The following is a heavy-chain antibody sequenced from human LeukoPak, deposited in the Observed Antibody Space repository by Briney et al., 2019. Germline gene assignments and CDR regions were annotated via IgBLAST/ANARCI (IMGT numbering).Heavy chain of an antibody. J-gene: IGHJ4*02. V-gene: IGHV3-21*05. Sequence: GGSLRLSCAASGFTFSNYAMNWVRQAPGKGLEWVSYISSSSSYTNYADSVKGRFTISRDNAKNSLYLQMNSLRAEDTAVYYCARPLTGDYVDYWGQGTLVTVSS. CDR3: ARPLTGDYVDY. CDR2: ISSSSSYT. CDR1: GFTFSNYA. D-gene: IGHD1-14*01.